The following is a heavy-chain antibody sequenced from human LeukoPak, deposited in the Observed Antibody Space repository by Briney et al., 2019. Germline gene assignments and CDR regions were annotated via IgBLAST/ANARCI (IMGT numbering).Heavy chain of an antibody. CDR2: IIGSGGST. D-gene: IGHD3-16*01. J-gene: IGHJ4*02. CDR3: AKNPFYDYVWGSYSDY. V-gene: IGHV3-23*01. Sequence: PGGSLRLSCAASGFTFSSYAMSWVRKAPGKGLEWVSAIIGSGGSTYYADSVKGRFTISRDNSKNTLYLQMNSLRAEDTAVYYCAKNPFYDYVWGSYSDYWGQGTLVTVSS. CDR1: GFTFSSYA.